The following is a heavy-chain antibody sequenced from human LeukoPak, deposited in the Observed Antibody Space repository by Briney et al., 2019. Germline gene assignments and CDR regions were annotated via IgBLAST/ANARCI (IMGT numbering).Heavy chain of an antibody. D-gene: IGHD5-12*01. V-gene: IGHV4-34*01. J-gene: IGHJ2*01. CDR3: ARSGSVAIYWYFDL. Sequence: SETLSLTCAVYGGSFSGYYWSWIRQPPGKGLEWIGEINHSGSTNYNPSLKSRVTILVDTSKNQFSLKLSSVTAADTAVYYCARSGSVAIYWYFDLWGRGTLVTVSS. CDR2: INHSGST. CDR1: GGSFSGYY.